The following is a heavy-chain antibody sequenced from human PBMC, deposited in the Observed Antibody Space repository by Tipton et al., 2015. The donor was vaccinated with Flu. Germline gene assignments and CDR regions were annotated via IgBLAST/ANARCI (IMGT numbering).Heavy chain of an antibody. CDR2: IYNSGIT. D-gene: IGHD5-12*01. CDR3: ARGSTRRPFNGYDYTGY. CDR1: GASISSEDFY. J-gene: IGHJ4*02. Sequence: GASISSEDFYWSWIRQHPGRGLEWIGYIYNSGITYYKPSLSSRVVISLDTSKNQFYLRLSSVTAADTAVYYCARGSTRRPFNGYDYTGYWGQGTLVTVSS. V-gene: IGHV4-31*02.